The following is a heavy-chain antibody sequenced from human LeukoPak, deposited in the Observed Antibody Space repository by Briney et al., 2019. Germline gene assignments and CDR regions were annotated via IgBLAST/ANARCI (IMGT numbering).Heavy chain of an antibody. Sequence: GGSLRLSCAASGFIFSSYDMHWVRQAPGKGLEWVAFIRYDGSNKYYADSVKGRFTISRDNSKNTLYLQMNSLRAEDTAVYYCAKDLYYYDSSGYYPGEDYWGQGTLVTVSS. J-gene: IGHJ4*02. CDR1: GFIFSSYD. D-gene: IGHD3-22*01. CDR3: AKDLYYYDSSGYYPGEDY. V-gene: IGHV3-30*02. CDR2: IRYDGSNK.